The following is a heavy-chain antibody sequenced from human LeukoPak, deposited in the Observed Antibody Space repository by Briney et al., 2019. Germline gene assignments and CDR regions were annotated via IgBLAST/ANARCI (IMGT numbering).Heavy chain of an antibody. CDR2: IYYSGST. D-gene: IGHD3-22*01. J-gene: IGHJ4*02. CDR3: TSRRWIVGLVDY. Sequence: SETLSLTCTVSGGSISSSSYYWGWIRQPPEKGLEWIGSIYYSGSTYYNPSLKSRVTISADTSKNQFSLKLSSVTAADTAVYCCTSRRWIVGLVDYWGQGTLVTVSS. CDR1: GGSISSSSYY. V-gene: IGHV4-39*01.